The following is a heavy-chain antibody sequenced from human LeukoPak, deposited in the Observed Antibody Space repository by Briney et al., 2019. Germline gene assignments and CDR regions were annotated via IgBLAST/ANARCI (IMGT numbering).Heavy chain of an antibody. CDR2: ISSSSNYI. V-gene: IGHV3-21*06. J-gene: IGHJ4*02. CDR1: GFPFSSYH. Sequence: GGSLRLSCTASGFPFSSYHMNWVRQAPGKGLEWVSFISSSSNYIYYADSVKGRFTISRDNAKNSLYLQMNSLRAEDTAVYYCARVRDGLGEYWGQGTLVTLSS. CDR3: ARVRDGLGEY. D-gene: IGHD3-16*01.